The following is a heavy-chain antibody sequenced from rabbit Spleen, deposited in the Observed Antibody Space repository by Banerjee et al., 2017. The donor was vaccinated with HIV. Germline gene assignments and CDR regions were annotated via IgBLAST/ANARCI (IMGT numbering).Heavy chain of an antibody. CDR1: GFSFSSIYW. CDR2: SSTGSYTT. J-gene: IGHJ6*01. CDR3: ARDTSSSFSSYGMDL. V-gene: IGHV1S45*01. Sequence: QEQLEESGGDLVKPEGSLTLTCTASGFSFSSIYWICWVRQAPGKGLEWIGCSSTGSYTTYFATWAKGRFTISKTSSSTVTLQVTRLTAAATATYFCARDTSSSFSSYGMDLWGPGTLVTVS. D-gene: IGHD1-1*01.